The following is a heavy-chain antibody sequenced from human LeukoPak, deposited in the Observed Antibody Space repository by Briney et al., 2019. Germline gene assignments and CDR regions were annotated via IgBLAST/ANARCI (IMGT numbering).Heavy chain of an antibody. Sequence: ASVKVSCTASGYTFTSYGISWVRQAPGQGLEWMGWISAYNGNTNYAQKLQGRVTMTTDTSTSTAYMELRSLRSDGTAVYYCARDYDILTGYYRADYWGQGTLVTVSS. J-gene: IGHJ4*02. V-gene: IGHV1-18*01. D-gene: IGHD3-9*01. CDR3: ARDYDILTGYYRADY. CDR2: ISAYNGNT. CDR1: GYTFTSYG.